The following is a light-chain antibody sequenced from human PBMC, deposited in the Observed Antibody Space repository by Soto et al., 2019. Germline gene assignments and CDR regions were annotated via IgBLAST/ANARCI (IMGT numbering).Light chain of an antibody. CDR2: WAS. Sequence: DIVMTQSPDSLAVSLGERATINCKSSQSVLYSSNNKNYLAWYQQKPGQPPKLLIYWASTRESGVPDRFSGSGSGTDFTLTISSLQAEDVAVYYCHQYYSTPPTFGQGTILEIK. J-gene: IGKJ2*01. CDR1: QSVLYSSNNKNY. CDR3: HQYYSTPPT. V-gene: IGKV4-1*01.